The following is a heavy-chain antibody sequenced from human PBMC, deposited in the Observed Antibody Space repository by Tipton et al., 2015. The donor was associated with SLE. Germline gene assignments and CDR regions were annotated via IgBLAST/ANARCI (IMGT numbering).Heavy chain of an antibody. J-gene: IGHJ4*02. CDR3: AGGELRYGDYDFNY. D-gene: IGHD4-17*01. Sequence: TLSLTCAVSGGSITDGDYAWSWIRQPLGKGLAWIGYIYDTEGTYDNSSLKNRVAISVDTSKNQFSLKLSSVTAADTAVYYCAGGELRYGDYDFNYWGQGSLVTVSS. V-gene: IGHV4-30-2*01. CDR1: GGSITDGDYA. CDR2: IYDTEGT.